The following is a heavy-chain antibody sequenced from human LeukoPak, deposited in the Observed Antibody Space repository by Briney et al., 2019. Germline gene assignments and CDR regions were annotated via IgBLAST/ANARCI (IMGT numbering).Heavy chain of an antibody. J-gene: IGHJ4*02. Sequence: PSETLSLTCTVSGGSINSHQWSWIRQPPGKALEWIGNIYSSGSANYNPSLKSRVIISVDTSKNQFSLRLSPVIAADTAIFFCARVAVDYSGNILKYFFGSWGQGTLVTVSS. D-gene: IGHD4-23*01. CDR1: GGSINSHQ. V-gene: IGHV4-59*11. CDR2: IYSSGSA. CDR3: ARVAVDYSGNILKYFFGS.